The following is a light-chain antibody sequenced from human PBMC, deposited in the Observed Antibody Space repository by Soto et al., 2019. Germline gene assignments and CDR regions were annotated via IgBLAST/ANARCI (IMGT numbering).Light chain of an antibody. CDR2: DAS. Sequence: EIVLIQSPATLSLSPGERATLSCRASQSVGSNLAWYQQNPGQAPRLLIFDASNRATGIPARFSGSGSGTDFILAISSLEPEDFAVYYCQQYGSSPVTFGQGTKVDIK. CDR3: QQYGSSPVT. J-gene: IGKJ1*01. CDR1: QSVGSN. V-gene: IGKV3D-11*03.